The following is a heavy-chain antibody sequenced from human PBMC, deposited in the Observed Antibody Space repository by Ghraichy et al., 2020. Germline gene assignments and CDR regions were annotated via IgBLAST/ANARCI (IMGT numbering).Heavy chain of an antibody. D-gene: IGHD3-16*01. CDR2: ISGNNYYI. J-gene: IGHJ4*02. V-gene: IGHV3-21*01. CDR3: GGGIRVPGSRPSIFEY. Sequence: ETLSLTCAASGFSFSSYSMNWVRQAPGKGLEWVSSISGNNYYIYYADSVKGRFTISRDNPKNSLFLQMSSLRAADTAVYYCGGGIRVPGSRPSIFEYWGQGTLVTVSS. CDR1: GFSFSSYS.